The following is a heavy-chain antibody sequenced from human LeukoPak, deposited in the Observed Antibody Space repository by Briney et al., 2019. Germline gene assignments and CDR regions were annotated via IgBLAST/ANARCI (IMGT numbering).Heavy chain of an antibody. V-gene: IGHV1-2*02. CDR2: INPNSGGT. CDR1: GYTFTGYY. Sequence: RASVKVSCKASGYTFTGYYVHWVRQAPGQGLEWMGWINPNSGGTNYAKKFQGRVTMTRDTSISTAYMELSRLRSDDTAVYYCARIYGGDVWGQGTTVTVSS. CDR3: ARIYGGDV. J-gene: IGHJ6*02.